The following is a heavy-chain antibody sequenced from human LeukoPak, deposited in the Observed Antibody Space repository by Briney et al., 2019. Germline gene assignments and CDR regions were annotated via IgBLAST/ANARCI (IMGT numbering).Heavy chain of an antibody. CDR3: ARDLGSSTSCYWRGNWFDP. CDR2: IKQDGSGK. Sequence: PGGSLRLSCAASGFTFSSYWMSWVRQAPGKGLEWVANIKQDGSGKYYVDSVKGRFTISRDNAKNSLYLQMNSLRAEDTAVYYCARDLGSSTSCYWRGNWFDPWGQGTLVTVSS. D-gene: IGHD2-2*01. CDR1: GFTFSSYW. V-gene: IGHV3-7*01. J-gene: IGHJ5*02.